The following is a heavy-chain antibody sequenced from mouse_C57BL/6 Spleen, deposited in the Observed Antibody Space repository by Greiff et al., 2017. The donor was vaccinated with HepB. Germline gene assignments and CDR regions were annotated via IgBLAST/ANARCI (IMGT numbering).Heavy chain of an antibody. Sequence: EVMLVESGGDLVKPGGSLKLSCAASGFTFSSYGMSWVRQTPDKRLEWVATISSGGSYTYYPDSVKGRFTISRDNAKNTLYLQMSSLKSEDTAMYYCARGGRDYDAHFDYWGQGTTLTVSS. V-gene: IGHV5-6*01. CDR3: ARGGRDYDAHFDY. J-gene: IGHJ2*01. CDR2: ISSGGSYT. D-gene: IGHD2-4*01. CDR1: GFTFSSYG.